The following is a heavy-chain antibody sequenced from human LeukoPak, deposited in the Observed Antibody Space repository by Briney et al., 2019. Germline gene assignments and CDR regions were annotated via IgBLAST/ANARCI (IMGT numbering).Heavy chain of an antibody. CDR1: GGSISSGGYY. CDR3: ARIDRYSGSYRY. D-gene: IGHD1-26*01. V-gene: IGHV4-39*07. Sequence: SETLSLTCTVSGGSISSGGYYWSWIRQPPGKGLEWIGEINHSGSTNYNPSLRNRVTISVDTSKNQFSLKLSSVTAADTAVYYCARIDRYSGSYRYWGQGTLVTVSS. J-gene: IGHJ4*02. CDR2: INHSGST.